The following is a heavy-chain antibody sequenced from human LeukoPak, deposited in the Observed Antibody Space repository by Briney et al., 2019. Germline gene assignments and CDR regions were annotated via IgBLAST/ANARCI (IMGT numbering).Heavy chain of an antibody. CDR1: GFTFSSYW. CDR2: VKQDGIET. D-gene: IGHD2-8*02. CDR3: ARDGTGFDY. V-gene: IGHV3-7*01. J-gene: IGHJ4*02. Sequence: GGSLRLSCAASGFTFSSYWMSWVRQAPGKGLEWVASVKQDGIETQYVDSVKGRFTISRDNAKNSVYLQMNSLRVEDTAVYYCARDGTGFDYWGQGTLVTVSS.